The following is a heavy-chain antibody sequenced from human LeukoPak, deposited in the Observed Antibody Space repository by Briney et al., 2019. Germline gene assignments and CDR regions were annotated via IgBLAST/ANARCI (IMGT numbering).Heavy chain of an antibody. J-gene: IGHJ6*02. CDR2: ISDIGSI. D-gene: IGHD2-21*02. Sequence: SETLSLTCTVSGGSISSYYWSWIRQPPGKGLEWIAYISDIGSINYNPSLKSRVTISLDTSKNQFSLKLSSVTAADTAVYYCARDPGGNSKNYYYYGMDVWGQGTTVTVSS. CDR3: ARDPGGNSKNYYYYGMDV. CDR1: GGSISSYY. V-gene: IGHV4-59*12.